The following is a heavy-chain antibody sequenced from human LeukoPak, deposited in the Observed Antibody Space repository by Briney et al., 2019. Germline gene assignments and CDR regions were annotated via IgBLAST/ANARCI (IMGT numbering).Heavy chain of an antibody. CDR3: ARDRDYYDSSMDY. CDR1: GASISCYY. J-gene: IGHJ4*02. Sequence: SETLSLTCPVSGASISCYYRSLIREPPGQGLEWIGYIYYSGSTSYNPSLKSRVTISVDTSKNQFSLKLSSVTAADTAVYYCARDRDYYDSSMDYWGQGTLVTVSS. D-gene: IGHD3-22*01. CDR2: IYYSGST. V-gene: IGHV4-59*01.